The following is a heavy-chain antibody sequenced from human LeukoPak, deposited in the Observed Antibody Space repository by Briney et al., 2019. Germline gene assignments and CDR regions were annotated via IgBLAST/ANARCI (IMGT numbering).Heavy chain of an antibody. J-gene: IGHJ4*02. V-gene: IGHV3-13*01. CDR3: VRGRNNNYYDDSGYYPY. Sequence: GGSLRLSCAASGFTFSSFDMHWVRHAPGKGLEWVSGIGTLLDTDYPDSLKGRLTISRENAKNSVFLQMNNVRAGDTAVYYCVRGRNNNYYDDSGYYPYWGQGTLVTVSS. D-gene: IGHD3-22*01. CDR2: IGTLLDT. CDR1: GFTFSSFD.